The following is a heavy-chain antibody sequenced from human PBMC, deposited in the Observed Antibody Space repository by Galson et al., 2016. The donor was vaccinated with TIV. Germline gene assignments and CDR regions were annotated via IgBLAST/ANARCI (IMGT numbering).Heavy chain of an antibody. CDR3: AKQLDFDQRVLDAFHI. CDR1: GYSFTSYW. Sequence: QSGAEVKKPGESLKISCKGSGYSFTSYWIAWVRQMPGKGLELMGVIHPGDSDTRYSPSFQGQVSILADRSISTAYLQWSSLKASDTAMYYCAKQLDFDQRVLDAFHIWGQGTLLTVSS. D-gene: IGHD3-9*01. CDR2: IHPGDSDT. V-gene: IGHV5-51*01. J-gene: IGHJ3*02.